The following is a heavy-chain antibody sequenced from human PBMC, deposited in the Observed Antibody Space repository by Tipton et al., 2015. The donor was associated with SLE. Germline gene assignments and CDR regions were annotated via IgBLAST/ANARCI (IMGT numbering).Heavy chain of an antibody. D-gene: IGHD5-24*01. J-gene: IGHJ4*02. CDR2: INPNSGGT. Sequence: QLVQSGAEVKKPGASVKVSCKASGYTFISYGISWMRQAPGQGLEWMGWINPNSGGTNYAQRFQGRVTMTRDTSISTAYMELSRLRSDDTAVYYCAGADGYNTPFDYWGQGTLVTVSS. V-gene: IGHV1-2*02. CDR3: AGADGYNTPFDY. CDR1: GYTFISYG.